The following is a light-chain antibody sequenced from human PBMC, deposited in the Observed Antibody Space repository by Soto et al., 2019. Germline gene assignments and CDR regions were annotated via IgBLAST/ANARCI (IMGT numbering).Light chain of an antibody. CDR1: QTINKY. CDR2: AAS. V-gene: IGKV1-39*01. Sequence: DIQMTQSPSSLSASVGDRVTITCRASQTINKYLNWYQQKPGKAPKLLIYAASNLQSGVPSRFSGSGSGTDFTLTISGLQPEDVATYYCQQSDRPPLTFAGGTKVEIK. J-gene: IGKJ4*01. CDR3: QQSDRPPLT.